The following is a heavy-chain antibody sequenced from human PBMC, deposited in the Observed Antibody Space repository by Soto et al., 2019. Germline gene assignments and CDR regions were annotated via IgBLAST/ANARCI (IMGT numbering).Heavy chain of an antibody. CDR3: ARVRYDFWSGYYTQKPSLPDY. D-gene: IGHD3-3*01. J-gene: IGHJ4*02. V-gene: IGHV3-33*01. CDR1: GFTFSSYG. CDR2: IWYDGSNK. Sequence: GGSLRLSCAASGFTFSSYGMHWVRQAPGKGLEWVAVIWYDGSNKYYADSVKGRFTISRDNSKNTLYLQMNSLRAEDTAVYYCARVRYDFWSGYYTQKPSLPDYWGQGTLVTVSS.